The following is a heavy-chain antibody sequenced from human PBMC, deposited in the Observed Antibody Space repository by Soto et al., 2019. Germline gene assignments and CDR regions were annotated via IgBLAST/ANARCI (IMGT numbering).Heavy chain of an antibody. CDR2: IYSGGST. V-gene: IGHV3-53*01. Sequence: VQLVESGGGLIQPGGSLRLSCAASGFTVSSNYMSWVRQAPGKGLEWVSVIYSGGSTYYADSVKGRFTISRDNSKNTLYLQMNSLRAEDTAVYYCARDGAYCGGDCYSDAFDIWGQGTMVTVSS. CDR3: ARDGAYCGGDCYSDAFDI. D-gene: IGHD2-21*02. J-gene: IGHJ3*02. CDR1: GFTVSSNY.